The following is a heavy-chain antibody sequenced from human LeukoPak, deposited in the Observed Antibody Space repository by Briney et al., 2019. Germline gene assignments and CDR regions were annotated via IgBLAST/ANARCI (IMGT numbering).Heavy chain of an antibody. J-gene: IGHJ4*02. CDR3: ARGRGATVGY. CDR1: GGSISSSSYY. CDR2: IYYSGST. Sequence: MPSETLSLTCTVSGGSISSSSYYWGWIRQPPGKGLEWIGSIYYSGSTYYNPSLKSRVTISVDTSKNQFSLKLSSVTAADTAVYYCARGRGATVGYWGQGTLVTVSS. D-gene: IGHD1-26*01. V-gene: IGHV4-39*01.